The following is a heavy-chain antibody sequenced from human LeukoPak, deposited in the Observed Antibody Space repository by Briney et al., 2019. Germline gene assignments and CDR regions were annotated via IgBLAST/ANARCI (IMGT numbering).Heavy chain of an antibody. D-gene: IGHD1-1*01. Sequence: PGGSLRLSCAASGFTVSSNYMSWVRQAPGKGLEWGSVIYSGGSTYYADSVKGRFTISRDNSKNPLYLQMNSLRAEDTAVYYCARVSAGTFYYYYYMDVWGKGTTVTVSS. CDR2: IYSGGST. J-gene: IGHJ6*03. V-gene: IGHV3-66*02. CDR3: ARVSAGTFYYYYYMDV. CDR1: GFTVSSNY.